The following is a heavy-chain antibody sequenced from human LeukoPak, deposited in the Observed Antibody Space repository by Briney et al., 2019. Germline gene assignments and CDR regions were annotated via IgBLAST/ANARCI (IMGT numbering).Heavy chain of an antibody. D-gene: IGHD2-21*02. CDR2: ISGSGGST. Sequence: GGSLRLSCAASGFTFSSYAMSWVRQAPGKGLEWVSAISGSGGSTYYADSVKGRFTISRDNPKNTLYLQMNSLRDEDTAVYYCARGGDSAGTAFDCWGQGTLVTVSS. J-gene: IGHJ4*02. V-gene: IGHV3-23*01. CDR1: GFTFSSYA. CDR3: ARGGDSAGTAFDC.